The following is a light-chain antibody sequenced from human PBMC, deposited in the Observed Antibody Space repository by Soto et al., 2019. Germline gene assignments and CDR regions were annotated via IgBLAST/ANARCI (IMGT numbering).Light chain of an antibody. V-gene: IGKV4-1*01. CDR3: QQYYATPWT. Sequence: ILMTQSPVSLAVSLGGWATLNCCSRQSITYVSNNHSHLAWYQQKVGQPPKLLLSWSSTRESGVPDRFSGSGSGTHFTLTITNLQDEDVAIYYCQQYYATPWTVGPGIKVDSK. J-gene: IGKJ1*01. CDR2: WSS. CDR1: QSITYVSNNHSH.